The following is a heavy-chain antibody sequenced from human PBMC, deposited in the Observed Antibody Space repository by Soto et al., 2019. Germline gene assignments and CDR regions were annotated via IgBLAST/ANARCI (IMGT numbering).Heavy chain of an antibody. CDR2: IKQDGSEK. CDR1: GFTFSRNW. D-gene: IGHD3-3*01. CDR3: ARVPNHDFWSGYYFYGMDV. V-gene: IGHV3-7*05. Sequence: GGSLRLSCAASGFTFSRNWMSWVRQAPGKGLEWVANIKQDGSEKYYVDSVKGRFIISRDNAKNSLYLQMNSLRAEDTAVYYCARVPNHDFWSGYYFYGMDVWGQGTTVTVSS. J-gene: IGHJ6*02.